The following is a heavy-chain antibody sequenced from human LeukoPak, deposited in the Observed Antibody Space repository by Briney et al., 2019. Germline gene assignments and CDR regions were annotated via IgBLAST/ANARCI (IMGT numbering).Heavy chain of an antibody. V-gene: IGHV3-30*04. CDR1: GFTFSTYA. CDR3: ASPNNGSHWGYFDY. J-gene: IGHJ4*02. Sequence: GRSLRLSCAASGFTFSTYAMHWVRQAPGKGLEWVAVISYDGSDKYYADSVRGRFTISRDNSKSTLYLQMNTLRAEDTAVYYCASPNNGSHWGYFDYWGQGTLVTVSS. CDR2: ISYDGSDK. D-gene: IGHD7-27*01.